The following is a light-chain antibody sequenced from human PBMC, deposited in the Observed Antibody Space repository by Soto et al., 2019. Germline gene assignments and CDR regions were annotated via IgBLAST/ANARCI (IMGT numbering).Light chain of an antibody. CDR2: GAS. J-gene: IGKJ5*01. V-gene: IGKV3-11*01. CDR1: ESVTNY. CDR3: QQRMDWPIT. Sequence: EIVLTQSPATLSLSPGEGGTLSCRASESVTNYLAWYQQKPGQAPRLLIYGASNRATGIPARFSGSGSGTDFTLTIDSLEPEDFAVYYCQQRMDWPITFGQGTRLEIK.